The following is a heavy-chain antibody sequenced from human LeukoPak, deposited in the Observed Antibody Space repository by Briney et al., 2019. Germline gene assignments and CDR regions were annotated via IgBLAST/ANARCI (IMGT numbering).Heavy chain of an antibody. CDR3: ARWADDSGIYYIAS. V-gene: IGHV3-7*01. CDR2: IRQDANVK. Sequence: GGSLSLSCAASGFTFSNYWMTWVRQAPGKGLQWVASIRQDANVKYYVDSVKGRFTISRDNAENSLYLQMNNLRAEDTAVYYCARWADDSGIYYIASWGQGSLVIVSS. J-gene: IGHJ4*02. CDR1: GFTFSNYW. D-gene: IGHD3-10*01.